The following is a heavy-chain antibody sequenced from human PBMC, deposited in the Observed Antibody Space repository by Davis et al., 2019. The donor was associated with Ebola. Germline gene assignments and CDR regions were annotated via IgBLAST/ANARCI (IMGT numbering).Heavy chain of an antibody. CDR2: INHSGRT. D-gene: IGHD6-25*01. CDR3: ARGGGYGGYGMDV. V-gene: IGHV4-34*01. CDR1: GVSFSGYY. J-gene: IGHJ6*02. Sequence: MPSETLSHTCAVYGVSFSGYYWNWIRQPPGKGLEWIGEINHSGRTNYNPSLKSRVTMSVDTSKNQFSLRVRSVTAADTAVYYCARGGGYGGYGMDVWGQGTTVTVSS.